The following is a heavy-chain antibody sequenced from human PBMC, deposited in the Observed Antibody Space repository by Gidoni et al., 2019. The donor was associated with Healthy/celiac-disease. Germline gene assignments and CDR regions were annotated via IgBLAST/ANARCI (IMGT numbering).Heavy chain of an antibody. CDR1: GGTFSSYA. CDR3: ARSGRRRITIFGGQRGNYYGMDV. V-gene: IGHV1-69*06. J-gene: IGHJ6*02. Sequence: QVQLVQSGAEVKKPGSSVKVSCKASGGTFSSYAIRWVRQAPGQGLEWMGGIIPIFGTANYAQKFQGRVTITADKSTSTAYMELSSLRSEDTAVYYCARSGRRRITIFGGQRGNYYGMDVWGQGTTVTVSS. CDR2: IIPIFGTA. D-gene: IGHD3-3*01.